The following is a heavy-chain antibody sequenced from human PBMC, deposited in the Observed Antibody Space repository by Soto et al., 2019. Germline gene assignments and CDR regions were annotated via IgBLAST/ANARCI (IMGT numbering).Heavy chain of an antibody. J-gene: IGHJ6*02. V-gene: IGHV3-15*07. D-gene: IGHD3-3*01. CDR2: IKSKTDGGTT. CDR3: VKIYDFWSGFGYYYGMDV. Sequence: GGSLRLSCAAPGFTFSNAWMNWVRQAPGKGLEWVGRIKSKTDGGTTDYAAPVKGRFTISRDDSKNTLYLQMNSLKTEDTAVYYCVKIYDFWSGFGYYYGMDVWGQGTTVTVSS. CDR1: GFTFSNAW.